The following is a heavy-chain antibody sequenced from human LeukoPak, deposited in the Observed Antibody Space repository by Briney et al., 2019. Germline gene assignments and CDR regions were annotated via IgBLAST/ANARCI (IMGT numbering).Heavy chain of an antibody. Sequence: GGSLRLSCAASGFTFSSYGMHWVRQAPGKGLERVSVMSGSGVTGTNYADSVKGRFTISRDNSKNTLFLEMNSLRAEDTALYYCAKGYYGGSATHFDSWGQGILVTVSS. CDR3: AKGYYGGSATHFDS. V-gene: IGHV3-23*01. D-gene: IGHD4-23*01. J-gene: IGHJ4*02. CDR2: MSGSGVTGT. CDR1: GFTFSSYG.